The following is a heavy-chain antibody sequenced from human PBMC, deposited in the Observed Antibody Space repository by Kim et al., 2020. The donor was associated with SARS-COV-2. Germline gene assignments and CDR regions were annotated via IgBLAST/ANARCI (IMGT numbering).Heavy chain of an antibody. CDR3: ARGYSGYTS. V-gene: IGHV1-2*06. J-gene: IGHJ5*02. Sequence: ASVTVSCKASGYTFTDYYMHWVRQAPGQGLEWMGRINPNNGGTNYAQKFQGRVTMTRDSSISTAYMELSRLRSDDTAVYYCARGYSGYTSWGQGTLVTVS. CDR1: GYTFTDYY. D-gene: IGHD5-12*01. CDR2: INPNNGGT.